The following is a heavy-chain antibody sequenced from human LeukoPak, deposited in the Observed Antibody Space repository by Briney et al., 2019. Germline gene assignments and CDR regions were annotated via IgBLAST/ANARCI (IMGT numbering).Heavy chain of an antibody. J-gene: IGHJ4*02. CDR2: ISYDGSNK. V-gene: IGHV3-30*18. D-gene: IGHD3-3*01. Sequence: GGSLRLSCAASGFTFSSYGMHWVRQAPGKGLEWVAVISYDGSNKYYADSVKGRFTISRDNSKNTLYLQMNSLRAEDTAVYYCAKDRELWSGYYTSFDYWGQGTLVTVSS. CDR1: GFTFSSYG. CDR3: AKDRELWSGYYTSFDY.